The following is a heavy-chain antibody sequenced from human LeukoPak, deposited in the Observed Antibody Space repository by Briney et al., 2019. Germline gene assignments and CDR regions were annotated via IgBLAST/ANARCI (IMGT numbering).Heavy chain of an antibody. Sequence: GGPLRLSCAASGFTFRNYVIHWVRQAPGKGLEWVSSVSDSDENTYYADSVKGRFTISRDNAKNSLYLQMNNLRAEDTAAYYCARAYCGGDCYSLGLYYWGQGTLVTVSS. CDR3: ARAYCGGDCYSLGLYY. D-gene: IGHD2-21*02. V-gene: IGHV3-21*04. J-gene: IGHJ4*02. CDR2: VSDSDENT. CDR1: GFTFRNYV.